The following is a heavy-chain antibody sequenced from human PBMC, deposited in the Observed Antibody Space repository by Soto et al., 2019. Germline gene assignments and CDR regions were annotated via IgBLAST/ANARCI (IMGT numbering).Heavy chain of an antibody. CDR2: IYPGDSDT. V-gene: IGHV5-51*01. CDR3: ARSSVYSSGWYEGYYFDY. J-gene: IGHJ4*02. CDR1: GYSFTSYW. Sequence: HGESLKISCKGSGYSFTSYWIGWVRQMPGKGLEWMGIIYPGDSDTRYSPSFQGQVTISADKSISTACLQWSSLKASDTAMYYCARSSVYSSGWYEGYYFDYWGQGTLVTVSS. D-gene: IGHD6-19*01.